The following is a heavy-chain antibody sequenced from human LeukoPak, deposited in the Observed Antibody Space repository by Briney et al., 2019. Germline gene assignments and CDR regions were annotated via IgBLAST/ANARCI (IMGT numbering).Heavy chain of an antibody. CDR2: IWYDGSNK. V-gene: IGHV3-33*01. J-gene: IGHJ4*02. CDR3: ARTIYGSGSYYR. D-gene: IGHD3-10*01. CDR1: GFTFSSYG. Sequence: PGGSLRLSCAASGFTFSSYGMHWVRQAPGKGLEWVAVIWYDGSNKYYADSVKGRFTISRDNSKNTLYLQMNSLRAEDTAVYYCARTIYGSGSYYRWGQGTLVTVSS.